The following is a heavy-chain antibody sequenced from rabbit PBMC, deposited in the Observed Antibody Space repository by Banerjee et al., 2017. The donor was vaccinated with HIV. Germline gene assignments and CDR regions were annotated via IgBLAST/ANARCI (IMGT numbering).Heavy chain of an antibody. D-gene: IGHD1-1*01. CDR1: GFSFSSSYW. J-gene: IGHJ2*01. CDR2: IYTGSSGST. CDR3: ARGGVGSTGYTYAFDP. Sequence: QEQLEETGGDLVKPEGSLTLTCTASGFSFSSSYWLCWVRQAPGKGLEWIACIYTGSSGSTDYENWAKGRFTISKASWPTVTLQMTSLTAADTATYFCARGGVGSTGYTYAFDPWGPGTLVTVS. V-gene: IGHV1S45*01.